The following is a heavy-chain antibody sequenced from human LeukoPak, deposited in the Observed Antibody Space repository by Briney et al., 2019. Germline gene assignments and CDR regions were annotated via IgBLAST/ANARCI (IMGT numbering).Heavy chain of an antibody. Sequence: SVKVSCKASGGTFSSYAISWVRQAPGQGLEWMGGIIPILGTANYAQKFQGRVTITADESTSTAYMELSSLRSEDTAVYYCARGTTLGYSYGSFFDYWGQGTLVTVSS. CDR1: GGTFSSYA. V-gene: IGHV1-69*01. CDR2: IIPILGTA. D-gene: IGHD5-18*01. J-gene: IGHJ4*02. CDR3: ARGTTLGYSYGSFFDY.